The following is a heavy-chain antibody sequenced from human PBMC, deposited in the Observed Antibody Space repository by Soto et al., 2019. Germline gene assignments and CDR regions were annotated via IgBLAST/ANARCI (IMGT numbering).Heavy chain of an antibody. D-gene: IGHD2-2*01. J-gene: IGHJ6*03. V-gene: IGHV4-34*01. CDR3: ARGGGYCSSTSCYSINYYYYYYMDV. CDR1: GGSFSGYY. CDR2: INHSGST. Sequence: SETLSLTCAVYGGSFSGYYWSWIRQPPGKGLEWIGEINHSGSTNYNPSLKSRVTISVDTSKNQFSLKLSSVTAADTAVYYCARGGGYCSSTSCYSINYYYYYYMDVWGKGTTVTVSS.